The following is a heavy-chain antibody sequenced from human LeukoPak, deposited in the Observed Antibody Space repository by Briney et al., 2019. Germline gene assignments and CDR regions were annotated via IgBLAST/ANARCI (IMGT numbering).Heavy chain of an antibody. CDR1: GFTVSSKY. V-gene: IGHV3-53*01. D-gene: IGHD3-10*01. CDR2: ISIAGST. Sequence: GGSLRLSCAASGFTVSSKYMSWVRQAPGKGLEWVSLISIAGSTNYADSVKGRFTISRDNSKSTLYIQMNSLRAEDTAVYYCARAKPKNMVRGLIMRRESRYYFDYWGQGTLVTVSS. CDR3: ARAKPKNMVRGLIMRRESRYYFDY. J-gene: IGHJ4*02.